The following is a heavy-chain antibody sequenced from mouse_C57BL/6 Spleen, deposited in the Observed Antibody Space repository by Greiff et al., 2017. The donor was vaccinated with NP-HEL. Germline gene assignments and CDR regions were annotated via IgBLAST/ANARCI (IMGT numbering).Heavy chain of an antibody. V-gene: IGHV1-59*01. D-gene: IGHD2-5*01. CDR1: GYTFTSYW. CDR3: ARRYSNWRAYAMDY. Sequence: QVQLQQPGAELVRPGTSVKLSCKASGYTFTSYWMHWVKQRPGQGLEWIGVIDPSDSYTNYNQKFKGKATLTVDTSSSTAYMQLSSLTSEDSAVYYCARRYSNWRAYAMDYWGQGTSVTVSS. J-gene: IGHJ4*01. CDR2: IDPSDSYT.